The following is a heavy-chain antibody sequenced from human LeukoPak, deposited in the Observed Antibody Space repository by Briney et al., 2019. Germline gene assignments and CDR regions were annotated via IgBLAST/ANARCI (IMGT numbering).Heavy chain of an antibody. CDR1: GFTFSSYA. J-gene: IGHJ4*02. CDR2: ISYDGSNK. V-gene: IGHV3-30-3*01. Sequence: GGSLRLSCAASGFTFSSYAMHWVRQAPGKGLEWVAVISYDGSNKYYADSVKGRFTISRDNSKNTLYLQMNSLRAEDTAVYYCARSGLGIVVVPAAADYLDYWGQGTLVTVSS. D-gene: IGHD2-2*03. CDR3: ARSGLGIVVVPAAADYLDY.